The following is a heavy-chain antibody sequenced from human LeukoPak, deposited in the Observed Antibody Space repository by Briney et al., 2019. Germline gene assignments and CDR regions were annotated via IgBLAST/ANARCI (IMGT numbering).Heavy chain of an antibody. D-gene: IGHD3-10*01. V-gene: IGHV3-23*01. J-gene: IGHJ4*02. CDR1: GFTFISYA. CDR2: ISGSGGST. Sequence: GGSLRLSCAASGFTFISYAMSWVRQAPGKGLEWVSAISGSGGSTYYADSVKGRFTISRDNSKNTLYLQMNSLRAEDTAVYYCAKGPYYYGSGSYTDYWGQGTLVTVSS. CDR3: AKGPYYYGSGSYTDY.